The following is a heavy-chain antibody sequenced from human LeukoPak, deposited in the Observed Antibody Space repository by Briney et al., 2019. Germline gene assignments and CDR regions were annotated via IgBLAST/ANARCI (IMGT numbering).Heavy chain of an antibody. V-gene: IGHV4-39*07. Sequence: SETLSLTCTVSGGSISSSSYYWGWIRQPPGKGLEWIGEINHSGSTNYNPSLKSRVTISVDTSKNQFSLKLSSVTAADTAVYYCARRAAAAYYFDYWGQGTLVTVSS. D-gene: IGHD6-13*01. CDR1: GGSISSSSYY. CDR3: ARRAAAAYYFDY. CDR2: INHSGST. J-gene: IGHJ4*02.